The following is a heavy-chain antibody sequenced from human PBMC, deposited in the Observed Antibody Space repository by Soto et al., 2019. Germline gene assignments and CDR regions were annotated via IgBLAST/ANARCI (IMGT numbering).Heavy chain of an antibody. Sequence: SETLSLTCTVSGGSISGYYWSWIRQPPGKGLEWIGNVYYSGGAKYNPSVKRRASISVDTSKNQFSLNLSSVTAADTAVYYCTRDGDGRMTTNPYYYYGMDVWGPGITVTVSS. J-gene: IGHJ6*02. CDR3: TRDGDGRMTTNPYYYYGMDV. D-gene: IGHD2-21*02. V-gene: IGHV4-59*01. CDR1: GGSISGYY. CDR2: VYYSGGA.